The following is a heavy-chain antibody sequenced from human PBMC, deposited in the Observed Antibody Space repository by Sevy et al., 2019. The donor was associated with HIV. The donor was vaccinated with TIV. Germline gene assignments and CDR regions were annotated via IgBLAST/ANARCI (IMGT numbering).Heavy chain of an antibody. CDR1: GFTFSSYS. J-gene: IGHJ3*02. D-gene: IGHD4-17*01. Sequence: GGSLRLSCAASGFTFSSYSMNWVRQAPGKGLEWVSSISSSSSYIYYGDSVKGRFTISGDNAKNSLYLQMNSLRAEDTAVYYCARTNDYGVLGAFDIWGQGTMVTVSS. CDR3: ARTNDYGVLGAFDI. CDR2: ISSSSSYI. V-gene: IGHV3-21*01.